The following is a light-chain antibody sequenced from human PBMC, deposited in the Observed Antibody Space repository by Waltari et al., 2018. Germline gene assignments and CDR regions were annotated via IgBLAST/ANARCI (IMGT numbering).Light chain of an antibody. Sequence: EIVLTQSPGTLSLSPGERATLSCRASQTISGSWLTWYQQKPGQAPRLVIYGASIRATVIPDRFSGSGSGTDFTLTISRLEPEDFAVYYCQQYDGSSVTFGGGTKVEIK. CDR1: QTISGSW. CDR3: QQYDGSSVT. J-gene: IGKJ4*01. V-gene: IGKV3-20*01. CDR2: GAS.